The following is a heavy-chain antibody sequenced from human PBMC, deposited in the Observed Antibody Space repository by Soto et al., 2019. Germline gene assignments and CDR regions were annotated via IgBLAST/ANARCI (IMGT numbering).Heavy chain of an antibody. V-gene: IGHV3-30-3*01. CDR2: ISYDGSNK. CDR3: ARDQCGYSYGYFYY. CDR1: GFTFSSYA. D-gene: IGHD5-18*01. Sequence: PGGSLRLSCAASGFTFSSYAMHWVRQAPGKGLEWVAVISYDGSNKYYADSVKGRFTISRDNSRNTLYLQMNSLRAEDTVVYFCARDQCGYSYGYFYYWGQGSLVTVSA. J-gene: IGHJ4*02.